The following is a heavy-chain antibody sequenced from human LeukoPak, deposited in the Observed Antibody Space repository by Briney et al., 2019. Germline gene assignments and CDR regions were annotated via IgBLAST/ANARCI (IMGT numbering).Heavy chain of an antibody. J-gene: IGHJ4*02. CDR3: AKSGLNRFDY. Sequence: GGSLRLSCAASGFTFSSYAMSWVRQAPGKGPEWVSSISGSSGSGGSTYYADSVKGRVTISRDNSKNTLSLQMNSLRAEDTAVYYCAKSGLNRFDYWGQGTLVTVSS. CDR1: GFTFSSYA. D-gene: IGHD2-15*01. CDR2: ISGSSGSGGST. V-gene: IGHV3-23*01.